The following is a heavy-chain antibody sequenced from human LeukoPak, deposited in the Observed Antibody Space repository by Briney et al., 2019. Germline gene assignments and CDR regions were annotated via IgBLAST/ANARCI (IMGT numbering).Heavy chain of an antibody. V-gene: IGHV3-13*01. CDR1: GFTFSSYD. Sequence: PGGSLRLSCAASGFTFSSYDMHWVRQATGKGLEWVSAIGTAGDTYCPGSVKGRFTISRENAKNSLYLQMNSLRAGDTAVYYCARLGYYYDSSGYDYYFDYWGQGTLVTVSS. J-gene: IGHJ4*02. CDR2: IGTAGDT. CDR3: ARLGYYYDSSGYDYYFDY. D-gene: IGHD3-22*01.